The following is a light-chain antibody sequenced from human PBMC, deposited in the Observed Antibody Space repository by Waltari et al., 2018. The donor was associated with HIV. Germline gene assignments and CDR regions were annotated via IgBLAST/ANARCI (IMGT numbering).Light chain of an antibody. CDR3: ATWDDSLNGWV. J-gene: IGLJ3*02. CDR1: SSHIGSNP. V-gene: IGLV1-44*01. Sequence: QSVLTQPPSASGTPGQRVTISCSGSSSHIGSNPVRWYHQVPGTAPKVLIYSNDDRPSGVPDRFSGSKSGTSASLAISGLQSEDEADYYCATWDDSLNGWVFGGGTKVTVL. CDR2: SND.